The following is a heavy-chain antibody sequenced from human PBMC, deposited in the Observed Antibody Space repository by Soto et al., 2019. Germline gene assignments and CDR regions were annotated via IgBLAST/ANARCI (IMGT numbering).Heavy chain of an antibody. V-gene: IGHV3-33*05. CDR1: GFTFSTYG. Sequence: GGSLILSCAASGFTFSTYGMHWVRQAPDKGLEWVAIITYDGSKIYYADSVKGRFTISRDNSKNTLYLQMNSLRAEDTAVYYCARDLAKGSYFDYWGQGTLVTVSS. J-gene: IGHJ4*02. CDR2: ITYDGSKI. CDR3: ARDLAKGSYFDY. D-gene: IGHD3-10*01.